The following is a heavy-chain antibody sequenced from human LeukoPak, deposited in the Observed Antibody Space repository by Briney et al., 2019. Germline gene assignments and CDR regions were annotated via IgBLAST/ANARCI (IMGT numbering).Heavy chain of an antibody. V-gene: IGHV3-30*04. D-gene: IGHD4/OR15-4a*01. J-gene: IGHJ4*02. CDR3: AKDRVLIATDFFDY. CDR2: ISFDGRDK. CDR1: RFAPSGYA. Sequence: GGSLRLSCAPSRFAPSGYAIHSGCQAPGKGPEWVAVISFDGRDKHHADSVKGRFTISRDNSNNKLYLQMDSFGPEDTAVDYCAKDRVLIATDFFDYWVQGTLVTVSS.